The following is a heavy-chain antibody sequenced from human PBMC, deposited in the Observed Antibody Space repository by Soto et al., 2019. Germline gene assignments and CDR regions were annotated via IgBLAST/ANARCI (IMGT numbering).Heavy chain of an antibody. CDR2: ISGSGGST. J-gene: IGHJ4*02. D-gene: IGHD6-19*01. CDR3: AKDSLPYSSGWYYFDY. CDR1: GFTFSSYA. V-gene: IGHV3-23*01. Sequence: GSLRLSCAASGFTFSSYAMSWVRQAPGKGLEWVSAISGSGGSTYYADSVKGRFTISRDNSKNTLYLQMNSLRAEDTAVYYCAKDSLPYSSGWYYFDYWGQGTLVTVSS.